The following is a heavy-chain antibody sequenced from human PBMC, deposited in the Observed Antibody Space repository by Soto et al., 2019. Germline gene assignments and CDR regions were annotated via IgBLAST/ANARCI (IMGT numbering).Heavy chain of an antibody. D-gene: IGHD2-8*01. J-gene: IGHJ6*02. CDR2: ISYDGSNK. CDR1: GFTFSSYA. Sequence: GGSLRLSCAASGFTFSSYAMHWVRQAPGKGLEWVAVISYDGSNKYYADSVKGRFTISRDNSKNTLYLQMNSLRAEDKAVNYCAREGWSCTNSVCYYYYYGMDVWGQGTTVTVSS. CDR3: AREGWSCTNSVCYYYYYGMDV. V-gene: IGHV3-30-3*01.